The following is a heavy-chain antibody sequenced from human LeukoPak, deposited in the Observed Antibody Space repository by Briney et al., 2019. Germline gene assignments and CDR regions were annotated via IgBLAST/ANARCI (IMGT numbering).Heavy chain of an antibody. Sequence: SETLSLTCSVSGDSITGYYWGWIRQPAGKGLEWIGRIYTSGSTNYNPSLKSRVTMSVDTSKNQFSLKLSSVTAADTAVYYCARVYYYGSGSYQYYFDYWGQGTLVTVSS. CDR3: ARVYYYGSGSYQYYFDY. CDR2: IYTSGST. CDR1: GDSITGYY. V-gene: IGHV4-4*07. J-gene: IGHJ4*02. D-gene: IGHD3-10*01.